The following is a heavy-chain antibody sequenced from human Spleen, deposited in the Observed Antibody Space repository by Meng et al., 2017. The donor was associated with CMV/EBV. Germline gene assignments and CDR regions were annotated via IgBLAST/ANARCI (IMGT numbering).Heavy chain of an antibody. Sequence: GESLKISCEASGFIFSAYGIHWVRQAPGKGLEWVAIIQFDDTIYYKDSVQGRFTISRDNSKSTLFLQMNNLSADDTGIYYCAKDYKTGWTNWFDAWGQGTRVTVSS. J-gene: IGHJ5*02. CDR3: AKDYKTGWTNWFDA. D-gene: IGHD3-9*01. V-gene: IGHV3-30*02. CDR1: GFIFSAYG. CDR2: IQFDDTI.